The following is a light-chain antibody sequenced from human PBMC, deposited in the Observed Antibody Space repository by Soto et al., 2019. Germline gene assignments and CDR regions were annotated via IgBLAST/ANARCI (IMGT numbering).Light chain of an antibody. CDR3: QQYGSAPLT. Sequence: TLSCRASQSVSSSYLAWYQQKPGQAPRLLIYGASSRATGIPDRFSGSGSGTDFTLTISRLEPEDFAVYYCQQYGSAPLTFGRGTKVDIK. V-gene: IGKV3-20*01. J-gene: IGKJ4*01. CDR1: QSVSSSY. CDR2: GAS.